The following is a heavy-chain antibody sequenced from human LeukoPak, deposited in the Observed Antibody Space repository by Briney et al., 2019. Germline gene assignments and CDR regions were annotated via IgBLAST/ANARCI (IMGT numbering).Heavy chain of an antibody. D-gene: IGHD2-2*01. Sequence: ASVKVSCKVSGYTLTELSMHWVRQAPGKGLEWMGGFDPEDGETIYAQKFQGRVTMTEDTSTDTAYMELSSLRSEDTAVYYCAGRSSTSCFYFDYWGQRTLVTVSS. V-gene: IGHV1-24*01. CDR2: FDPEDGET. CDR1: GYTLTELS. CDR3: AGRSSTSCFYFDY. J-gene: IGHJ4*02.